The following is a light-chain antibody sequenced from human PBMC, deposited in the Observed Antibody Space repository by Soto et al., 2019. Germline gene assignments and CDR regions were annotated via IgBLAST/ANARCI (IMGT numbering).Light chain of an antibody. J-gene: IGLJ1*01. CDR2: EVN. V-gene: IGLV2-14*01. CDR1: NSDVGGYSD. Sequence: QSAPAQPASVTGTRGQLISISCSRTNSDVGGYSDASWYQQHLGKAPELMIDEVNNRPSGVSTRFSCSKSGTTDSLTISWLQAEDEADYYCSSYTISTTLVFGTGTKVTV. CDR3: SSYTISTTLV.